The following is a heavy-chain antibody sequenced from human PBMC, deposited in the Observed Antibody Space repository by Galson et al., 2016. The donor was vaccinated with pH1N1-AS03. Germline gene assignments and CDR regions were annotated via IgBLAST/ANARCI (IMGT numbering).Heavy chain of an antibody. D-gene: IGHD4-17*01. V-gene: IGHV3-11*01. J-gene: IGHJ3*02. CDR1: GFNFGDYA. Sequence: SLRLSCAASGFNFGDYAMNWIRQAPGKGLEGVSYISPTATTINYADSVKGRFTISRDNAKNSLYLQMSTLRSDDTAVYYCARPNGDYAINAFDIWGQGTMVTVSS. CDR2: ISPTATTI. CDR3: ARPNGDYAINAFDI.